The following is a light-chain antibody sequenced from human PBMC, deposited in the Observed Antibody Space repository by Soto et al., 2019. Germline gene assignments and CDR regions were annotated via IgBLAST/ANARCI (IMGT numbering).Light chain of an antibody. CDR1: QGISNY. CDR3: QKYNSAPQLT. V-gene: IGKV1-27*01. J-gene: IGKJ4*01. Sequence: DIQMTQSPSYLSASVGDRVTITCRASQGISNYLAWYQQKPGKVPKLLIYAASTLQSGVPSPFSGSGSGTDFTLTISSLQPEDVATYYCQKYNSAPQLTFGGGTKVEIK. CDR2: AAS.